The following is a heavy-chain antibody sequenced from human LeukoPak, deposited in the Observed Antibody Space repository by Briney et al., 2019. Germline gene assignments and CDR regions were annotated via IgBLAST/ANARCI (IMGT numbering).Heavy chain of an antibody. J-gene: IGHJ4*02. CDR1: GFTFCDYA. D-gene: IGHD6-13*01. Sequence: GGSLRLSCTASGFTFCDYAMSWFRQAPGKGLEWVGFIRSKAYGGTTEYAASVKGRFTISRDDSKSIAYLQMNSLKTEDTAVYYCTTQRYSSSWYGYDYWGQGTLVTVSS. CDR3: TTQRYSSSWYGYDY. V-gene: IGHV3-49*03. CDR2: IRSKAYGGTT.